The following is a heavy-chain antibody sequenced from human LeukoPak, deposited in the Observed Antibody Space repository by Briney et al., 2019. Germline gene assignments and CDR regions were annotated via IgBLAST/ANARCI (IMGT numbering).Heavy chain of an antibody. J-gene: IGHJ4*02. D-gene: IGHD7-27*01. Sequence: GASVKVSCKASGYTFTSYDINWVRQATGQGPEWMGWMSPNSGNTGYAQKFQGRVTMTRSTSMSTAYMELSSLRSEDTAVYYCARGAPNWGYDYWGQGTLVTVSS. CDR3: ARGAPNWGYDY. CDR1: GYTFTSYD. CDR2: MSPNSGNT. V-gene: IGHV1-8*01.